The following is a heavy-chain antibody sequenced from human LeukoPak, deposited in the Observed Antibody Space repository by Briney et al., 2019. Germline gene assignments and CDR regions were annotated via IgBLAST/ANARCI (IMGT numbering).Heavy chain of an antibody. CDR1: GFTFSSYW. Sequence: GESLRLSCAASGFTFSSYWMSWVRQAPGKGLEWVANIKQDGSEKYYVDSVKGRFTISRDNAKNSLYLQMNSLRAEDTAVYYCARARITMVRGVIPRYYYGMDVWGQGTTVTVSS. D-gene: IGHD3-10*01. CDR3: ARARITMVRGVIPRYYYGMDV. CDR2: IKQDGSEK. V-gene: IGHV3-7*01. J-gene: IGHJ6*02.